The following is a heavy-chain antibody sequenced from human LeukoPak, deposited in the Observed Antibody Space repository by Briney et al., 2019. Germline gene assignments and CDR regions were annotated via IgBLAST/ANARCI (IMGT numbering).Heavy chain of an antibody. J-gene: IGHJ4*02. CDR2: ISWNSGSI. Sequence: PGRSLRLSCAASGFSFDDYAMHWVRQAPGKGLEWVSGISWNSGSIGYADSVKGRFTISRDDAKNSLYLQMNSLRAEDTALYYCTKESAGGIDYWGQGTLSPSPQ. D-gene: IGHD2-8*02. CDR3: TKESAGGIDY. CDR1: GFSFDDYA. V-gene: IGHV3-9*01.